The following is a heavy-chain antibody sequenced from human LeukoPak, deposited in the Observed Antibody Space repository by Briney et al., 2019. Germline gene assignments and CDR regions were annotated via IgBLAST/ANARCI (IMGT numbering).Heavy chain of an antibody. CDR2: ISGSGFT. CDR1: GFTFSSYA. D-gene: IGHD6-6*01. J-gene: IGHJ4*02. V-gene: IGHV3-23*01. Sequence: GSLRLSCAASGFTFSSYAMSWVRQAPGKGLEWVSAISGSGFTYYADSVEGRFTISRDNSKNTLYLQMNILRAEDTAVYYCARGLYSSSPWGQGTLVTVSS. CDR3: ARGLYSSSP.